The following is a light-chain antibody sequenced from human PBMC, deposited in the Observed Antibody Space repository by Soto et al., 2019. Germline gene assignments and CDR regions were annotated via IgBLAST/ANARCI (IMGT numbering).Light chain of an antibody. Sequence: DIQMTQSPSTLSASVGDGVTITCRASQRITNRLAWYQQKPGKAPKVLIYDASNLEYGVPSRFSGSGFGTEFILTISSLQPDDFSTYCCQHYGGMWTFGQGTKLDIK. J-gene: IGKJ1*01. V-gene: IGKV1-5*01. CDR3: QHYGGMWT. CDR1: QRITNR. CDR2: DAS.